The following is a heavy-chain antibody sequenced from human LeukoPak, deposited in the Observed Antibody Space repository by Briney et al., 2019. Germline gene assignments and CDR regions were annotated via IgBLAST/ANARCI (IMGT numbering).Heavy chain of an antibody. J-gene: IGHJ5*02. Sequence: SETLSLTCTVSGGSISSYYWSWIRQPPGKGLEWIGYIYYSGSTNYNPSLKSRVTISVDTSKNQFSLKLSSVTAADTAVYYCARLVGNTISFLDWFDPWGQGTLVTVSS. CDR2: IYYSGST. CDR1: GGSISSYY. V-gene: IGHV4-59*08. CDR3: ARLVGNTISFLDWFDP. D-gene: IGHD3-3*01.